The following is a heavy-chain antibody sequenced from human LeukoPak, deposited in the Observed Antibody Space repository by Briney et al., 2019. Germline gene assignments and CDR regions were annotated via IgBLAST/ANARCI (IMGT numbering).Heavy chain of an antibody. CDR2: INPSGGST. J-gene: IGHJ6*02. CDR1: GYTFTSYY. CDR3: ASVYNYGMDV. Sequence: ASVKVSCKASGYTFTSYYMHWVRQAPGQGLEWMGIINPSGGSTSYAQKFQGRVTMTRDTSISTAYMELSRLRSDDTAVYYCASVYNYGMDVWGQGTTVIVSS. V-gene: IGHV1-46*01.